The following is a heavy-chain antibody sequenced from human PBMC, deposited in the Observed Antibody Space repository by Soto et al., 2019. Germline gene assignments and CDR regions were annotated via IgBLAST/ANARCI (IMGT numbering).Heavy chain of an antibody. V-gene: IGHV3-21*01. J-gene: IGHJ4*02. CDR3: AIESYFASSGYVLDY. Sequence: PGGSLRLSCAASGFTFNRYRMNLVRQAPGKGLEWISSVTSSSSSMLYANSVKGRFTISRDDAKDSLFLQMISLRADDTAVYYCAIESYFASSGYVLDYWGQVTLVTGAS. D-gene: IGHD3-22*01. CDR2: VTSSSSSM. CDR1: GFTFNRYR.